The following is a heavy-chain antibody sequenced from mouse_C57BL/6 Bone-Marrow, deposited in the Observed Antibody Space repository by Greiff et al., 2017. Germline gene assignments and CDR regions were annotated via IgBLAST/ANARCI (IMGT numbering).Heavy chain of an antibody. V-gene: IGHV1-59*01. CDR3: ATITTVVAPYYYAMDY. CDR2: IDPSDSYT. CDR1: GYTFTSYW. Sequence: VQLQQPGAELVRPGTSVKLSCKASGYTFTSYWMHWVKQRPGQGLEWIGVIDPSDSYTNYNQKFKGKATLTVDTSSSTAYMQLSSLTSEDSAVYYCATITTVVAPYYYAMDYWGQGTSATVSS. D-gene: IGHD1-1*01. J-gene: IGHJ4*01.